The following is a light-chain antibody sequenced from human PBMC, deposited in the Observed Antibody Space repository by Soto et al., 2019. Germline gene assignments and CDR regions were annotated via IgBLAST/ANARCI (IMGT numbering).Light chain of an antibody. CDR2: DAS. J-gene: IGKJ4*01. V-gene: IGKV3-11*01. Sequence: EIVLTQSPATLSLSPGERATLSCRASQSVSRYLAWYQQKPGQAPRLLIYDASNRATGIPARFSGSGSGTEFTLTISRLEPEDFAVYYCQQRSNWPPLTFGGGTKVEIK. CDR1: QSVSRY. CDR3: QQRSNWPPLT.